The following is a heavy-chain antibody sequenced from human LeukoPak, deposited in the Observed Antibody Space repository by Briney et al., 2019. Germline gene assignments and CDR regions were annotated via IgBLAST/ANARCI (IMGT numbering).Heavy chain of an antibody. J-gene: IGHJ5*02. Sequence: GESLKISCKGSGYSFTSYWIGWVRQMPGKGLEWMGIIYPGDSDTRYSPSFQGQVTISADKSISTAYLQWSSLKASDTAMYYCARLEGGITAGPNWFDPWGQGTLVTVSS. CDR2: IYPGDSDT. V-gene: IGHV5-51*01. D-gene: IGHD6-13*01. CDR3: ARLEGGITAGPNWFDP. CDR1: GYSFTSYW.